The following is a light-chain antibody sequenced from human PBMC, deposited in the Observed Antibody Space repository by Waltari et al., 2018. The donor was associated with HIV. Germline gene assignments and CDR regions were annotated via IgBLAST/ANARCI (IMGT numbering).Light chain of an antibody. CDR1: QAISSS. CDR3: QQYYSYPIT. Sequence: AIRMTQSPSSFSASTGDRVTITCRASQAISSSLAWYQQKPGKAPNLLIYSASTLQSGVPSRFSGSGSGTDFTLTISCLQSEDFATYYCQQYYSYPITFGQGTRLEIK. J-gene: IGKJ5*01. CDR2: SAS. V-gene: IGKV1-8*01.